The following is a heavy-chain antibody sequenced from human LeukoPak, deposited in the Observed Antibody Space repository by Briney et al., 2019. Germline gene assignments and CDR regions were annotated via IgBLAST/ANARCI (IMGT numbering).Heavy chain of an antibody. CDR2: IHPADSDT. CDR1: GYSFTDFW. Sequence: GESLKISCKASGYSFTDFWIGWARQLPGKGLEWMGNIHPADSDTRYSPSFQGHVTISADKSINTAYLQWTSLNASDTAMYYCARTYTSGWCANCGQGTLVTVSS. V-gene: IGHV5-51*01. J-gene: IGHJ4*02. CDR3: ARTYTSGWCAN. D-gene: IGHD6-13*01.